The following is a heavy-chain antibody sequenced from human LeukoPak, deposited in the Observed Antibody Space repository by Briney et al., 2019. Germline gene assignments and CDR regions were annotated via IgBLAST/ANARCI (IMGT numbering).Heavy chain of an antibody. CDR1: GFTFSSYA. J-gene: IGHJ4*02. Sequence: GGSLRLSCAASGFTFSSYAMHWVRQAPGKGLEWVAVISYDGSNKYYADSVKGRFTISRDNSKNTLYLQMSSLRAEDTAVYYCAREHSYGSPHLDYWGQGTLVTVSS. V-gene: IGHV3-30*04. CDR2: ISYDGSNK. CDR3: AREHSYGSPHLDY. D-gene: IGHD5-18*01.